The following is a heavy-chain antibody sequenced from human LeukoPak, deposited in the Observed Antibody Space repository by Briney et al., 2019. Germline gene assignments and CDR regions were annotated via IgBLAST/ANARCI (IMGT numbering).Heavy chain of an antibody. CDR2: IYYSGST. CDR1: GGSISSSRYY. D-gene: IGHD6-6*01. CDR3: ARSSIAAHPVPDY. V-gene: IGHV4-39*07. Sequence: SETLSLTCTVSGGSISSSRYYWGWIRQPPGKGLEWLGNIYYSGSTYYNPALKSRVTISVDTSKTQFSLKLSSVTAADTAVYYCARSSIAAHPVPDYWGQGTLVTVSS. J-gene: IGHJ4*02.